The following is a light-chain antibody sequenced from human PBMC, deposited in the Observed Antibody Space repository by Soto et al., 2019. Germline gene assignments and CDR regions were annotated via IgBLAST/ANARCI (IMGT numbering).Light chain of an antibody. CDR2: ATN. Sequence: QSVLTQPPSVSAAPGQQVTISCSGETSNIGNNYVSWYQQLPGAAPKLLIYATNNRPSEIPDRFSGSRSGTSATLAITGLQTGDEAVYYCGAWDSGLSGVLFGGGTKLTVL. CDR1: TSNIGNNY. CDR3: GAWDSGLSGVL. V-gene: IGLV1-51*01. J-gene: IGLJ2*01.